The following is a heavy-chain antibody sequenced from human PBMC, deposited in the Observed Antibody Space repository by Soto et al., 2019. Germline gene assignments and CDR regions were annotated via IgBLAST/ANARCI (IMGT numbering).Heavy chain of an antibody. Sequence: QVQLQQSGPGLVKASETLSLTCTVSGGSITNYYWSWIRQPAGKGLEWIGRMYTKERTNYNLSFKSRVTMSVDTSKNQFSLKLNDVTAADTAVYYCARDDYKDGGNNWFDPWGQGTLVTVSS. D-gene: IGHD3-16*01. J-gene: IGHJ5*02. CDR1: GGSITNYY. V-gene: IGHV4-4*07. CDR3: ARDDYKDGGNNWFDP. CDR2: MYTKERT.